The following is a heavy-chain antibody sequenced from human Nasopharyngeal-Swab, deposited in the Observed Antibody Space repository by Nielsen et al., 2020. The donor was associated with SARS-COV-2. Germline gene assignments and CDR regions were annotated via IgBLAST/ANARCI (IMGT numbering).Heavy chain of an antibody. CDR3: ARIVDYYGPGSFPFFDF. D-gene: IGHD3-10*01. CDR2: IFSNDKK. V-gene: IGHV2-26*01. J-gene: IGHJ4*02. Sequence: WIRQPPGKALEWLAHIFSNDKKSHNSSLKTRVTISKDTSKSQVVLTMTNMDPVDTATYYCARIVDYYGPGSFPFFDFWGQGIPVTVSS.